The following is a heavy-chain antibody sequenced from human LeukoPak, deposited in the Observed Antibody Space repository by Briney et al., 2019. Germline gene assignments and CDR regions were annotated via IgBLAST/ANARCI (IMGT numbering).Heavy chain of an antibody. CDR1: GFTFSSYD. V-gene: IGHV3-13*01. Sequence: GGSLRLSCAASGFTFSSYDMHWVRQATGKGLEWVSAIGTAGDTYYPGSVKGRFTISRENAKNSLYLQMNSLRAGDTAVYYCARGGGSYGDYGLDYWGQGTLVTVSS. CDR2: IGTAGDT. J-gene: IGHJ4*02. CDR3: ARGGGSYGDYGLDY. D-gene: IGHD4-17*01.